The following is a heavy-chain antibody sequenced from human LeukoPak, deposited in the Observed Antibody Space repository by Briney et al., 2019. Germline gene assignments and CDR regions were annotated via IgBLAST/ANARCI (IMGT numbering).Heavy chain of an antibody. CDR1: GFTFSSYA. Sequence: GGSLRLSCAASGFTFSSYAMSWVRQAPGKGLEWVSAISGSGGSTYYADSVKGRFTISRDNSKNTLYLQMNSLRAEDTAVYYCARDRTTENPNPDAFDIWGQGTMVTVSS. V-gene: IGHV3-23*01. J-gene: IGHJ3*02. CDR2: ISGSGGST. D-gene: IGHD1-7*01. CDR3: ARDRTTENPNPDAFDI.